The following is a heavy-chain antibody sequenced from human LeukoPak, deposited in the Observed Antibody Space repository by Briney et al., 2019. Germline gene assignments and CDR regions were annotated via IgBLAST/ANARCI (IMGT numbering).Heavy chain of an antibody. J-gene: IGHJ4*02. V-gene: IGHV3-15*01. CDR1: GFTFSNAW. CDR2: IKSKSDGGTA. CDR3: TTDRSPFYRAGRLDYVGYSDC. D-gene: IGHD4/OR15-4a*01. Sequence: GGSLRLSCAASGFTFSNAWMSWVRQAPGKGLEWVGRIKSKSDGGTADYAAPVKGRFTISRDDSKNMLYLQMNSLKTEDAAVYYCTTDRSPFYRAGRLDYVGYSDCWGQGALVTVSS.